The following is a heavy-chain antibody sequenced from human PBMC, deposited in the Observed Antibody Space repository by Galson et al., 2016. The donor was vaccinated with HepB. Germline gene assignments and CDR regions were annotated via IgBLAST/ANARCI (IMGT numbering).Heavy chain of an antibody. CDR1: GYTFTGYY. D-gene: IGHD3-10*01. Sequence: SVKVSCKAPGYTFTGYYMHWVRQAPGQGLEWMGYINPNSGGADYAQKFQGRVTMTRDTSINTVYMELRRLRPDDTAVYYCAKVSGRGGVNWFDPWGQVTLVTVSS. CDR3: AKVSGRGGVNWFDP. J-gene: IGHJ5*02. CDR2: INPNSGGA. V-gene: IGHV1-2*02.